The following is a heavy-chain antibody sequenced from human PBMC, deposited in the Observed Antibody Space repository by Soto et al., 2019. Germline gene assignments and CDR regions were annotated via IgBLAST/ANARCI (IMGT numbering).Heavy chain of an antibody. V-gene: IGHV4-34*01. Sequence: SETLSLTCAVYGGSFSGYYWSWIRQPPGKGLEWIGEINHSGSTNYNPSLKSRVTISVDTSKNQFSLKLSSVTAADTAVYYCARGYPIEVVPAASFRGGELTTQKNYYCYFKDVSSKGTTVTVSS. J-gene: IGHJ6*03. CDR3: ARGYPIEVVPAASFRGGELTTQKNYYCYFKDV. CDR1: GGSFSGYY. CDR2: INHSGST. D-gene: IGHD2-2*01.